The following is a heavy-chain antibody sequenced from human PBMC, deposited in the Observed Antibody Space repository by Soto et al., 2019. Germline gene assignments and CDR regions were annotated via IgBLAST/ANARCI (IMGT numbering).Heavy chain of an antibody. CDR1: GFTVSSNY. D-gene: IGHD1-7*01. J-gene: IGHJ4*02. CDR2: MNQDGSER. V-gene: IGHV3-7*01. CDR3: TRDRSGTMLF. Sequence: AGGSLRLSCAASGFTVSSNYMSWVRQAPGEGLEWVANMNQDGSERYYVDSVKGRFTISRDNAKNSLYLQVSSLRAEDTAIYYCTRDRSGTMLFWGQGTLVTVSS.